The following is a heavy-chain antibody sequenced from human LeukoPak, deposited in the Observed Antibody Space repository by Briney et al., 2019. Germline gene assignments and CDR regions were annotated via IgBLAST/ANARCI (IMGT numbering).Heavy chain of an antibody. Sequence: GGSLRLSCAASGFSFISYWMSWVRQAPGKGLEWISYISSSGSTMYYAESVKGRFTISRDSAENSLYLQMSSLRAEDTAVYYCAREDRRDGYNFDYWGQGTLVTVSS. V-gene: IGHV3-48*03. CDR1: GFSFISYW. J-gene: IGHJ4*02. CDR2: ISSSGSTM. D-gene: IGHD5-24*01. CDR3: AREDRRDGYNFDY.